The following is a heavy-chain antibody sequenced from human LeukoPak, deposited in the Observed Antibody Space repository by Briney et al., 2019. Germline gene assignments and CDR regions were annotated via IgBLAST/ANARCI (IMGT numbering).Heavy chain of an antibody. CDR1: GFTFSSYA. CDR2: ISGSGGST. Sequence: GGSLRLSCAASGFTFSSYAMSWVRQAPGKVLDWVSAISGSGGSTYYADSVKGRFTISRDNSKNTLYLQMNSLRAEDTAVYYCAKDHGSGSGDYFDYWGQGTLVTVSS. V-gene: IGHV3-23*01. CDR3: AKDHGSGSGDYFDY. D-gene: IGHD3-10*01. J-gene: IGHJ4*02.